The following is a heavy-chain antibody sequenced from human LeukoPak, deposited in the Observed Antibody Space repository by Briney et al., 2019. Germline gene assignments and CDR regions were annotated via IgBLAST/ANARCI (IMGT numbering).Heavy chain of an antibody. CDR1: GFNFDQYA. CDR2: ITWNSGTI. J-gene: IGHJ4*01. CDR3: VRSVGSDWGHFDF. Sequence: GGSLRLSCVASGFNFDQYAMFWVRQAPGKDLEWVTGITWNSGTIAYADSVKGRFTISRDNAKSSLYLQMNSLRTEATALYYCVRSVGSDWGHFDFRGQGTLVSVSS. D-gene: IGHD7-27*01. V-gene: IGHV3-9*01.